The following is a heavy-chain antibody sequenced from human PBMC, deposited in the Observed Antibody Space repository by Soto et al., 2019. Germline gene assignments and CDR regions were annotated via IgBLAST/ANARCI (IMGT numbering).Heavy chain of an antibody. CDR3: ARKTKVDYYDSSGYRAPHFYYGIDV. CDR2: VIPIFGTA. V-gene: IGHV1-69*13. J-gene: IGHJ6*02. D-gene: IGHD3-22*01. CDR1: GGTFSSYA. Sequence: AASVKVSCKASGGTFSSYAISWVRQAPGQGLEWMGGVIPIFGTANYAQKFQGRVTITADESTSTAYMELSSLRSEDTAVYYCARKTKVDYYDSSGYRAPHFYYGIDVWGQGTSVTVSS.